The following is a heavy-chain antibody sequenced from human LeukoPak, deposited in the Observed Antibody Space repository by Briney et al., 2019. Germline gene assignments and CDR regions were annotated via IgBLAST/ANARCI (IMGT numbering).Heavy chain of an antibody. CDR3: ARDPHGYNSYFDY. J-gene: IGHJ4*02. CDR1: GFTFSSYA. CDR2: IYTDGST. Sequence: GGSLRLSCAASGFTFSSYAMSWVRQAPGKGLEWVSVIYTDGSTYYADSVKGRFTISRDISRNTVHLQMNSLRAGDTAVYYCARDPHGYNSYFDYWGQGTLVTVSS. V-gene: IGHV3-53*01. D-gene: IGHD5-24*01.